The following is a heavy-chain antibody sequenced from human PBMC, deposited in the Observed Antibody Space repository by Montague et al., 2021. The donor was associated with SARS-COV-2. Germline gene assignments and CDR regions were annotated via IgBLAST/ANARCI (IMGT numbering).Heavy chain of an antibody. D-gene: IGHD3-10*01. CDR3: ARSLLWFGELNAFDI. V-gene: IGHV2-70*01. Sequence: PALVKPTQTLTLTCTSSGFSLSTSGMCVSWIRQPPGKALEWLALIDWDDDKYYGTSLKTRLTISKDTSKNQVVLTMTNMDPVDTATYYCARSLLWFGELNAFDIWGQGTMVTVSS. CDR2: IDWDDDK. J-gene: IGHJ3*02. CDR1: GFSLSTSGMC.